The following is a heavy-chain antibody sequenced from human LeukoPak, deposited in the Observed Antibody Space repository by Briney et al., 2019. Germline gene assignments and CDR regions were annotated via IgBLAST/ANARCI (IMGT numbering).Heavy chain of an antibody. V-gene: IGHV3-30*18. J-gene: IGHJ5*02. D-gene: IGHD3-10*01. CDR2: ISYDGSNK. CDR3: AKEPTGGSYGST. Sequence: GGSLRLSCAASGFTFSSYGMHWVRQAPGKGLEWVAVISYDGSNKYYADSVKGRFTISRDNSKNTLYLQMNSLRAEDTAVYYRAKEPTGGSYGSTWGQGTLVTVSS. CDR1: GFTFSSYG.